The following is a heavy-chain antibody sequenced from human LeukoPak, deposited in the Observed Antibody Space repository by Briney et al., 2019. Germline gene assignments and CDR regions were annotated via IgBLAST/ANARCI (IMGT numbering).Heavy chain of an antibody. J-gene: IGHJ4*02. CDR1: GFTVSSSH. V-gene: IGHV3-66*01. CDR2: LYSGGNT. D-gene: IGHD7-27*01. Sequence: GGSLRLSCAVSGFTVSSSHMSWVRQAPGKGLEWVSVLYSGGNTFYEDSVKGRFTISRDNSKNTLYLQMNSLRAKDTAVYYCATQNWGSRAFDYWGQGTLVTVSS. CDR3: ATQNWGSRAFDY.